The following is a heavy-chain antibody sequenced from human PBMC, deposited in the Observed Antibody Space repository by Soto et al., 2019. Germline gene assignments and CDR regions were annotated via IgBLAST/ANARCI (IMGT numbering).Heavy chain of an antibody. D-gene: IGHD3-22*01. CDR3: ARSPYYHDTGGYLY. CDR2: ISGSSSTI. J-gene: IGHJ4*02. CDR1: GFTFSSYS. V-gene: IGHV3-48*02. Sequence: PGGSLRLSCAASGFTFSSYSMNWVRQAPGKGLEWVSYISGSSSTIYYADSVKGRFTISRDNAKNSLYLQMNSLRDEDTAVYYCARSPYYHDTGGYLYWGQGTLVTVSS.